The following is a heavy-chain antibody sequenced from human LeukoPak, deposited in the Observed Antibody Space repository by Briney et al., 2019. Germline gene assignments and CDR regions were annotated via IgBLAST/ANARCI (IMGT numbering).Heavy chain of an antibody. CDR3: AKLGVSGYFDY. V-gene: IGHV1-18*04. CDR1: GYTFTTYG. CDR2: ISAYNGNT. J-gene: IGHJ4*02. Sequence: ASVKVSCKASGYTFTTYGITWVRQAPGQGLEWMGWISAYNGNTNYAQKFQGRVTMTTDTSTTTAYMELRSLRSDSTAVYYCAKLGVSGYFDYWGQGSLVTVSS. D-gene: IGHD1-26*01.